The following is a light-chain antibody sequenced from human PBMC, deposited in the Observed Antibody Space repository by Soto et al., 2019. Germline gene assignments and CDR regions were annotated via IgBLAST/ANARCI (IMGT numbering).Light chain of an antibody. CDR1: QSLLHNNGYNY. CDR3: MQALQTRT. CDR2: LGS. V-gene: IGKV2-28*01. J-gene: IGKJ1*01. Sequence: DIVMTQSPLSLPVTPGEPASISCRSSQSLLHNNGYNYLDWYLQKPGQSPQLLIYLGSNRASGVPDRFSGSGSGTDFTLKISRVEAEDVGVYYCMQALQTRTFGQGTKVEIE.